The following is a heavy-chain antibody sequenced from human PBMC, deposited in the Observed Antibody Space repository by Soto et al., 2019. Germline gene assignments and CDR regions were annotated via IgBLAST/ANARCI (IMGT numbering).Heavy chain of an antibody. CDR1: GGTFSSYT. CDR2: IIPILGIA. CDR3: ARDSLPLTYYDSSGYHYYYYGMDV. Sequence: QVQLVQSGAEVKKPGSSVKVSCKASGGTFSSYTISWVRQAPGQGLEWMGRIIPILGIANYAQKFQGRVTITADKSTSTAYMELSSLRSEDTAVYYCARDSLPLTYYDSSGYHYYYYGMDVWGQGTTVTVSS. V-gene: IGHV1-69*08. J-gene: IGHJ6*02. D-gene: IGHD3-22*01.